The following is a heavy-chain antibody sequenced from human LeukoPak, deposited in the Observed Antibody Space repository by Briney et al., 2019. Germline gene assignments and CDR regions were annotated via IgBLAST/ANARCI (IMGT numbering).Heavy chain of an antibody. J-gene: IGHJ4*02. Sequence: GGSLRLSCAASGFTFSRCPIHWVRQAPGKGPEWVAVISYDGNYKYYAESVKGRFTVSRDNSKNTVYLQMDSLRAVDTAVYYCAKGVAAGTWATSFDFWGQGTLVTVSS. CDR3: AKGVAAGTWATSFDF. D-gene: IGHD6-13*01. CDR1: GFTFSRCP. V-gene: IGHV3-30*01. CDR2: ISYDGNYK.